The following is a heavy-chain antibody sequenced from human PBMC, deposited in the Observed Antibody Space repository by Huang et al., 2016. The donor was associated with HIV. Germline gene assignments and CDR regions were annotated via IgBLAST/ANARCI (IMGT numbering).Heavy chain of an antibody. CDR2: ISSSSSYI. J-gene: IGHJ4*02. CDR1: GFTFSSYS. Sequence: GFTFSSYSMNWVRQAPGKGLEWVSSISSSSSYIYYADSVKGRFTISRDNAKNSLYLQMSSLRAEDTAVYYCATAPPYYYDSSGYYYGQDYWGQGTLVTVSS. D-gene: IGHD3-22*01. V-gene: IGHV3-21*01. CDR3: ATAPPYYYDSSGYYYGQDY.